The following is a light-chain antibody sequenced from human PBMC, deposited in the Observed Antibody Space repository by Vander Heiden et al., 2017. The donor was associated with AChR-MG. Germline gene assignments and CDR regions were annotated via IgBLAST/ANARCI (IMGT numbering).Light chain of an antibody. J-gene: IGKJ1*01. CDR2: GAS. Sequence: EIVMTQSPATLSVSPGERATLSCRASQTININLAWYQQKPGQAPRLLIYGASSRATGIPARFGGSGSGTEFTLTISSLQSEDFGVYYCQQNKNWPWTFGQGTKVEIK. CDR1: QTININ. CDR3: QQNKNWPWT. V-gene: IGKV3-15*01.